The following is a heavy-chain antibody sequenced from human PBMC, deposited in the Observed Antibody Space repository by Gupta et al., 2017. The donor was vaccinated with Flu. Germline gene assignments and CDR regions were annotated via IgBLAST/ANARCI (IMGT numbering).Heavy chain of an antibody. Sequence: QAQLVQSGAEVKKPGSSVKVSCKASGGTFSSYALRWVRQAPGHGLEWMGGIITICGTENYAQKFQGRVTSTADESTRTAYMELRRLRSGDTAVYYCARAGVSRGVVDPWGQGTLVTVSA. CDR1: GGTFSSYA. V-gene: IGHV1-69*01. J-gene: IGHJ5*02. CDR3: ARAGVSRGVVDP. CDR2: IITICGTE. D-gene: IGHD3-22*01.